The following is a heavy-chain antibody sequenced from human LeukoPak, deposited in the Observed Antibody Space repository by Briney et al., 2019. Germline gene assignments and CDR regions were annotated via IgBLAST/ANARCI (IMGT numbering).Heavy chain of an antibody. D-gene: IGHD3-10*01. Sequence: PSETLSLTCTVSGYSISSGYYWGWIRQPPGKGLEWIGSIYHSGSTYYNPSLKSRVTISVDTSNNQFSLKLSSVTAADTAVYYCARDSGTTGEVKFDPWGQGTLVTVSS. CDR3: ARDSGTTGEVKFDP. V-gene: IGHV4-38-2*02. CDR1: GYSISSGYY. CDR2: IYHSGST. J-gene: IGHJ5*02.